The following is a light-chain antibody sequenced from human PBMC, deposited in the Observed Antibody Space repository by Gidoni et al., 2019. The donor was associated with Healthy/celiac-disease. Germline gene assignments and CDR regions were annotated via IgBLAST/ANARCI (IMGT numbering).Light chain of an antibody. CDR1: QSVSSSY. V-gene: IGKV3-20*01. J-gene: IGKJ2*04. CDR2: GAS. Sequence: EIVLTQSPGTLSLSPGERATLSCRASQSVSSSYLACYQQKPGQAPRLLIYGASSRATGIPDRFSGSGSGTDFTLTISRLEPEDFAVYYCQQYGSSPPMCSFGQGTKLEIK. CDR3: QQYGSSPPMCS.